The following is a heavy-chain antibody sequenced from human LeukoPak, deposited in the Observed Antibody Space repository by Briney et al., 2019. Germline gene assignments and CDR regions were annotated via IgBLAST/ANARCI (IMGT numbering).Heavy chain of an antibody. J-gene: IGHJ4*02. Sequence: GGSLRLSCAASGFTFSSYAMSWVRQAPGKGLEWVSAISGSGGSTYYADSVKGRFTISRDNSKNTLYLQMNSLRAEDTAVYYCAKGDIVVVPAAKEPDFDYWGQGTPVTVSS. CDR1: GFTFSSYA. D-gene: IGHD2-2*01. V-gene: IGHV3-23*01. CDR3: AKGDIVVVPAAKEPDFDY. CDR2: ISGSGGST.